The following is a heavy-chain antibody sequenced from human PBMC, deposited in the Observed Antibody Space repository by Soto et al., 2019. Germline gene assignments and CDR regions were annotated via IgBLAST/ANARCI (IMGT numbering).Heavy chain of an antibody. CDR3: ARRRVTTNYYYGMDV. CDR1: GYSFASYW. J-gene: IGHJ6*02. CDR2: IDPGDSDT. V-gene: IGHV5-51*01. D-gene: IGHD4-17*01. Sequence: PGEALKISCKGSGYSFASYWIGWVRQMPGKGLEWMGIIDPGDSDTRYSPSFQGQVTISADKSISTAYLQWSSLKASDTAMYSCARRRVTTNYYYGMDVWGQGTTVTVSS.